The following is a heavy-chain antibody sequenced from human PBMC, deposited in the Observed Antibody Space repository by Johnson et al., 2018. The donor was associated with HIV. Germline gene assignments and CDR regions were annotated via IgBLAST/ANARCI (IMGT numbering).Heavy chain of an antibody. Sequence: VHLVESGGGVVQPGWSLRLSCAASGFTFSSYAMSWVRQAPGKGLEWVSSIRGSGGSTKYADSVKGRFTISRDNSKNTLYVQMKSLRAEDTAVYYCASLGGSYSLDIWGQGTMVTVSS. J-gene: IGHJ3*02. CDR2: IRGSGGST. CDR1: GFTFSSYA. D-gene: IGHD1-26*01. CDR3: ASLGGSYSLDI. V-gene: IGHV3-23*04.